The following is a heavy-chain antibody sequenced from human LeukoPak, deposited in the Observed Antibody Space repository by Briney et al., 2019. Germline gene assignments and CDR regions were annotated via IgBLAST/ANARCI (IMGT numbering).Heavy chain of an antibody. CDR1: GGSISSYH. CDR3: ARSAGRSYYGMDV. CDR2: IYYSGST. J-gene: IGHJ6*02. V-gene: IGHV4-59*01. Sequence: SETLSLTCTVSGGSISSYHWSWIRQPPGKGLEWIGYIYYSGSTNYNPSLKSRVTISVDTSKNQFSLKLSSVTAADTAVYYCARSAGRSYYGMDVWGQGATVTVSS.